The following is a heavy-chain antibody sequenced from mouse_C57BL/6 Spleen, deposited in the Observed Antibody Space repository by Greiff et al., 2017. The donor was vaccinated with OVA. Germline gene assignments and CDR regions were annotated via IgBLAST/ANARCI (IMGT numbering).Heavy chain of an antibody. CDR1: GYTFTDYY. Sequence: EVQLQQSGPELVKPGASVKISCKASGYTFTDYYMNWVKQSHGKSLEWIGDINPNNGGTSYNQKFKGKATLTVDKSSSTAYMELRSLTSEDSAVYYCARGRVYDYDDLYYFDYWGQGTTLTVSS. CDR3: ARGRVYDYDDLYYFDY. V-gene: IGHV1-26*01. J-gene: IGHJ2*01. D-gene: IGHD2-4*01. CDR2: INPNNGGT.